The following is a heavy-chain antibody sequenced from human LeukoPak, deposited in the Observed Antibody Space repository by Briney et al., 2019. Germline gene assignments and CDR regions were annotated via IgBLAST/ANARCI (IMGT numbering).Heavy chain of an antibody. D-gene: IGHD5-12*01. CDR3: ARVFSGYDYFAMVYFDY. Sequence: ASVKVSCKASGYTFTSYDINWVRQAPGQGLEWMGWINPKSGDTNYAQKFQGRVRMTRDTSISTAYMELSRLRSDDTAVYYCARVFSGYDYFAMVYFDYWGQGTLVTVSS. V-gene: IGHV1-2*02. CDR1: GYTFTSYD. J-gene: IGHJ4*02. CDR2: INPKSGDT.